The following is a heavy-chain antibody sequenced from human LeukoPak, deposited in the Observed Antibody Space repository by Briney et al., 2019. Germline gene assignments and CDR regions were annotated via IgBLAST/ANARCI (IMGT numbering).Heavy chain of an antibody. Sequence: GGSLRLSCAASGFTFTIYAMSWVRQSPGKGLEWVSAISGSGGSTYYADSVKGRFTISRDNSKNTLYLQMNSLRAEDTAVYYCAKEQEIAAAGRNFDYWGQGTLVTVSS. CDR1: GFTFTIYA. CDR3: AKEQEIAAAGRNFDY. V-gene: IGHV3-23*01. J-gene: IGHJ4*02. D-gene: IGHD6-13*01. CDR2: ISGSGGST.